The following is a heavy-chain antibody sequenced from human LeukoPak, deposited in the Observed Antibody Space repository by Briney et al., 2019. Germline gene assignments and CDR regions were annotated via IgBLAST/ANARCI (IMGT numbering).Heavy chain of an antibody. CDR2: INAGNGNT. CDR1: GYTFTRYA. D-gene: IGHD3-10*01. Sequence: ASVKVSCKASGYTFTRYAMHWVRQAPGQRREWMGWINAGNGNTKYSQKFQGRVTITRDTSASTAYMELSSLRSEDTAVYYCARKPYYYGSGSYFDYWGQGTLVTVSS. CDR3: ARKPYYYGSGSYFDY. J-gene: IGHJ4*02. V-gene: IGHV1-3*01.